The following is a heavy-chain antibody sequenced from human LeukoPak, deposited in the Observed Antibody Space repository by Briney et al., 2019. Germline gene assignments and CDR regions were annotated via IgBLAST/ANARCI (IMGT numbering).Heavy chain of an antibody. CDR2: ISVSGGST. D-gene: IGHD1-14*01. CDR3: AKDAGSGSWYFDL. Sequence: QPGGSLRLSCAASGFTSSRYVMSCVRHAPGEGLEWVKAISVSGGSTSYAASVKGRYNISRDNSKNTLYLQMNSLRAEDTAIYCCAKDAGSGSWYFDLWGRGTLVTVSS. CDR1: GFTSSRYV. V-gene: IGHV3-23*01. J-gene: IGHJ2*01.